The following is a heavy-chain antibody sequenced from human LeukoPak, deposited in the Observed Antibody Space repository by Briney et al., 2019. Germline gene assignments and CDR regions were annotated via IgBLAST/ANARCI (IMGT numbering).Heavy chain of an antibody. CDR2: ISSSGSTI. CDR3: ARISTMVRGPTDY. D-gene: IGHD3-10*01. CDR1: GFTFSSYE. Sequence: GGSLRLSCAASGFTFSSYEMNWVRQAPGKGLEWVSYISSSGSTIYYADSVKGRFTISRDNAKNSLYLQMNSLRAEDTAVYYCARISTMVRGPTDYWGQGTLVTVSS. J-gene: IGHJ4*02. V-gene: IGHV3-48*03.